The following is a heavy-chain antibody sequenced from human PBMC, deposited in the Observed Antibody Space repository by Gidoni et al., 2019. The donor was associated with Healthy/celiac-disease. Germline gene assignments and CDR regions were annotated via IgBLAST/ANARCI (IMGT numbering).Heavy chain of an antibody. Sequence: EVKLVQSGAEVKKPGESRKISCKGAGYSFTSYWICWVRQMPGKGLEWMGIIYPGDSDTRYSPSFQGQVTISADKSISTAYLQWSSLKASDTAMYYCARRGETLWSAFDIWGQGTMVTVSS. CDR1: GYSFTSYW. V-gene: IGHV5-51*01. D-gene: IGHD3-10*01. J-gene: IGHJ3*02. CDR3: ARRGETLWSAFDI. CDR2: IYPGDSDT.